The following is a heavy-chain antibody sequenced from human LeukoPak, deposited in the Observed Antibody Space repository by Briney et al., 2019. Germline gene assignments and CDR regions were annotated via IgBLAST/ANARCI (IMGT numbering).Heavy chain of an antibody. V-gene: IGHV3-21*01. D-gene: IGHD2-21*02. J-gene: IGHJ1*01. CDR2: ISGSSRHI. Sequence: PGGSLRLSCAASGFTFSDYFMNWVRQAPGKGLEYVSSISGSSRHIYYADSVKGRFTISRDNTKSSLYLQMNSLRVEDMAVYYCARGYCGGDCYGDWGQGTLVPVSS. CDR1: GFTFSDYF. CDR3: ARGYCGGDCYGD.